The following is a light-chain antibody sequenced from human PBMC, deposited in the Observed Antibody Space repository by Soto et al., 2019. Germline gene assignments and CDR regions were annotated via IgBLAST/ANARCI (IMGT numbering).Light chain of an antibody. CDR2: EVS. J-gene: IGLJ3*02. V-gene: IGLV2-14*01. CDR1: SSDVGGYNY. Sequence: QSALTQPASVPGSPGQSITISCTGTSSDVGGYNYVSWYQQHPGKAPKFMIYEVSNRPSGVSNRFSGSKSGNTASLTISGLQAEDEADYYCSSYTSSSTHWVFGGGTKVTVL. CDR3: SSYTSSSTHWV.